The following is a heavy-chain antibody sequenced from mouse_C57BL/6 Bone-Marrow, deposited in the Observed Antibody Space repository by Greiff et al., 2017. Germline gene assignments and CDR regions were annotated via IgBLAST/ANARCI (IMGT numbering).Heavy chain of an antibody. CDR1: GFTFSSYA. Sequence: EVQLQESGGGLVKPGGSLKLSCAASGFTFSSYAMSWVRQTPEKRLEWVATISDGGSYTYYPDNVKGRFTISRDNAKNNLYLQMSQLKSEDTAVYYCARVYRVTRRLDDWGKGTTLTVSS. CDR2: ISDGGSYT. D-gene: IGHD2-14*01. J-gene: IGHJ2*01. V-gene: IGHV5-4*01. CDR3: ARVYRVTRRLDD.